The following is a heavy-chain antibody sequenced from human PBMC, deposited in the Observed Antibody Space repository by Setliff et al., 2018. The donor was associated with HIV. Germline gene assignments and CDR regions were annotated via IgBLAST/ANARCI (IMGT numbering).Heavy chain of an antibody. CDR1: GGSISSATHY. J-gene: IGHJ6*03. CDR3: ARLHPGGYDPYYYNYYMDV. CDR2: IFYSGSS. D-gene: IGHD5-12*01. V-gene: IGHV4-39*01. Sequence: SETLSLTCTVSGGSISSATHYWGWIRQPPGKGLAWIGSIFYSGSSHYNLSLKSRAIISVDTSKNQFSLRLSSVTAADTAVYYCARLHPGGYDPYYYNYYMDVWGRGTTVTVSS.